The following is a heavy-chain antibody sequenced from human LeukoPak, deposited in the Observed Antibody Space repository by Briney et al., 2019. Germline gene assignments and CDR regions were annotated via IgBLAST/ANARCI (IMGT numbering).Heavy chain of an antibody. CDR2: INPNSGGT. Sequence: ASVKVSCKASGYTFTGYYMHWVRQAPGQGLEWMGWINPNSGGTNYAQKLQGRVTMTTDTSTSTAYMELRSLRSDDTAVYYCARDEAYCGGDCYWYWGQGTLVTVSS. CDR3: ARDEAYCGGDCYWY. V-gene: IGHV1-2*02. CDR1: GYTFTGYY. J-gene: IGHJ4*02. D-gene: IGHD2-21*02.